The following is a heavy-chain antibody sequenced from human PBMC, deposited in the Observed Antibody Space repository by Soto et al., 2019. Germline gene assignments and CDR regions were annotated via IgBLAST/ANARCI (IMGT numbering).Heavy chain of an antibody. D-gene: IGHD2-2*01. CDR3: ASREVLGPVVPAVKNSDYYYYGMDV. V-gene: IGHV1-18*01. J-gene: IGHJ6*02. CDR1: GYTFTSYG. CDR2: ISAYNGNT. Sequence: ASVKVSCKASGYTFTSYGISWVRPAPGQGLEWMGWISAYNGNTNYAQKLQGRVTMTTDTSTSTAYMELRSLRSDDTAVYYCASREVLGPVVPAVKNSDYYYYGMDVWGQGTTVTVSS.